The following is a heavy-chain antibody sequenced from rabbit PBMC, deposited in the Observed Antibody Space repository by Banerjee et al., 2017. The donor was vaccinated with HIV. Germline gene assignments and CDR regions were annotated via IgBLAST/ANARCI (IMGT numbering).Heavy chain of an antibody. CDR3: ARDAGYTGYGYQL. D-gene: IGHD7-1*01. V-gene: IGHV1S45*01. CDR1: GFDFNSNA. J-gene: IGHJ4*01. Sequence: QQQLEESGGGLVKPEGSLTLTCKASGFDFNSNAMCWVRQAPGKGLEWIACIYVGSSGSTYYASWAKGRFTISKTSSTTVTLQMTSLTAADTATYFCARDAGYTGYGYQLWGQGTLVTVS. CDR2: IYVGSSGST.